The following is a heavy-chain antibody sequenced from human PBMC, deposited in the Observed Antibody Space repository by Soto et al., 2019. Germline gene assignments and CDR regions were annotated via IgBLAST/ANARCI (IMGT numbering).Heavy chain of an antibody. J-gene: IGHJ4*02. D-gene: IGHD6-6*01. CDR1: GFTFRNHA. CDR2: IAYDGSNA. CDR3: ANGRGGKYSSSSWYPYYFAY. Sequence: PGGSLRLSCAASGFTFRNHAMHWVRQAPGKGLECLAVIAYDGSNAFYRDSVKGRFTVSRDNSKNTLYLQMNSLRAEDTAVYYCANGRGGKYSSSSWYPYYFAYWGQGTLVTVSS. V-gene: IGHV3-30-3*01.